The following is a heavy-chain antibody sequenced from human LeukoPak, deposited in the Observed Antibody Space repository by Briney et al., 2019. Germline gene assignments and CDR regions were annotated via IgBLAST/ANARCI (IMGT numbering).Heavy chain of an antibody. CDR3: SMFGVVPHPPDAFDI. D-gene: IGHD3-3*01. Sequence: KPSETLSLTCGVYGASVSAYYWTWIRQSPGKGLEWIGDINHAGNTSYNKALKSRVTVSLDTTKNQISLRLSSMTAADTAVYYCSMFGVVPHPPDAFDIWGQGTMVTVSS. J-gene: IGHJ3*02. V-gene: IGHV4-34*01. CDR2: INHAGNT. CDR1: GASVSAYY.